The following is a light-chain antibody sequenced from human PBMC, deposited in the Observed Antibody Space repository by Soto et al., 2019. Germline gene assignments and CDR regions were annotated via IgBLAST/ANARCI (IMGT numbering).Light chain of an antibody. V-gene: IGLV4-69*01. J-gene: IGLJ3*02. Sequence: QPVLTQSPSASASLGASVKLTCTLSIGHSTYNIAWHQQQPEKGPRFLMKLNNDGSHSKGDGIPDRFSGSSSGAERYLTISSLQSEDEADYYCQTWVTGFRVFGGGTKLTVL. CDR2: LNNDGSH. CDR1: IGHSTYN. CDR3: QTWVTGFRV.